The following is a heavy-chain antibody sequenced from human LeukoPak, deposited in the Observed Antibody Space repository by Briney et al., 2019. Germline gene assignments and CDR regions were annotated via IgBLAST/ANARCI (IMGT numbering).Heavy chain of an antibody. J-gene: IGHJ6*03. Sequence: SETLSLTCTVSGGSINIYYWSWIRQPAGKGLEWIGRIYTSGSTNYNPSLKSRVTMSVDTSKNQFSLKLSSVTAADTAVYYCATATLTRVHYYYYYMDVWGKGTTVTISS. CDR2: IYTSGST. V-gene: IGHV4-4*07. D-gene: IGHD1-14*01. CDR1: GGSINIYY. CDR3: ATATLTRVHYYYYYMDV.